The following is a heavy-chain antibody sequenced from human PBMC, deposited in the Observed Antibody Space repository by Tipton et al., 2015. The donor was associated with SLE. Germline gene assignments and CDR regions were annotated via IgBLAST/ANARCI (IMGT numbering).Heavy chain of an antibody. CDR1: GGSVSSGRYY. D-gene: IGHD3-22*01. CDR3: ARVLYYYDSSGYYY. Sequence: TLSLTCTVSGGSVSSGRYYWSWIRQPPGKGLEWIGYIYYSGSTNYNPSLKSRVTMSVDTSKNQLSLKLSSVTAADTAVYYCARVLYYYDSSGYYYWGQGTLVTVSS. J-gene: IGHJ4*02. V-gene: IGHV4-61*01. CDR2: IYYSGST.